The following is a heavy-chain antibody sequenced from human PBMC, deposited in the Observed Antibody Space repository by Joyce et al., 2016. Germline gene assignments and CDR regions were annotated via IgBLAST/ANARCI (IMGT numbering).Heavy chain of an antibody. D-gene: IGHD2-15*01. CDR3: ARVFCSGGTCYPGGVIDI. CDR1: GFTFSSYW. CDR2: INGDGSGT. J-gene: IGHJ3*02. V-gene: IGHV3-74*01. Sequence: EVQLVESGGGFAQPGGSLRLSCAASGFTFSSYWMYWVRQAPGKGLVWVSRINGDGSGTNYADAVKGRFTVSRDNATNTLYLQMNSLRAEDTAVYYCARVFCSGGTCYPGGVIDIWGQGTKVTVSS.